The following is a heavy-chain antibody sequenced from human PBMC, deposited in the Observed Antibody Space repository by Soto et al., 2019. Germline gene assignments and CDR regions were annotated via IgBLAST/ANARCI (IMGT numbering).Heavy chain of an antibody. J-gene: IGHJ6*02. CDR2: IIPIFGTA. CDR1: GGTFSSYA. V-gene: IGHV1-69*01. Sequence: QVQLVQSGAEVKKPGSSVKVSCKASGGTFSSYAISWVRQAPGQGLEWMGGIIPIFGTANYAQKFQVRVTSTADESTSTAYMELSSLRSEDTALYYCARDDLYYDFWSGYYYYGMDVWGQGTTVTVSS. CDR3: ARDDLYYDFWSGYYYYGMDV. D-gene: IGHD3-3*01.